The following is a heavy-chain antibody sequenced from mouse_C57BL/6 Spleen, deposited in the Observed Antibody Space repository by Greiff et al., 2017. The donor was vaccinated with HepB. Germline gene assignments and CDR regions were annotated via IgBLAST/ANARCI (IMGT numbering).Heavy chain of an antibody. Sequence: QVQLKQSGAELVRPGTSVKMSCKASGYTFTNYWIGWAKQRPGHGLEWIGDIYPGGGYTNYNEKFKGKATLTADKSSSTAYMQFSSLTSEDSAIYYCARTGSLGPHAMDDWGQGTSGTVSS. V-gene: IGHV1-63*01. CDR2: IYPGGGYT. D-gene: IGHD4-1*01. CDR1: GYTFTNYW. J-gene: IGHJ4*01. CDR3: ARTGSLGPHAMDD.